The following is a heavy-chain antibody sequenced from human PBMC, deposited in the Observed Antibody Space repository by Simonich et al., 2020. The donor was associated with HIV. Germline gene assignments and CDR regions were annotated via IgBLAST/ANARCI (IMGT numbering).Heavy chain of an antibody. CDR1: GGSFSGYY. D-gene: IGHD3-3*01. V-gene: IGHV4-34*01. Sequence: QVQLQQWGAGLLKPSETLSLTCAVYGGSFSGYYWSWILPPPGKGLEWIGEINHSGITNYKSSLNSRATISVDKSKNKFSLKLSSVTAADTAIYYCARRDRELILYFDYWGQGNLVTVSS. CDR3: ARRDRELILYFDY. CDR2: INHSGIT. J-gene: IGHJ4*02.